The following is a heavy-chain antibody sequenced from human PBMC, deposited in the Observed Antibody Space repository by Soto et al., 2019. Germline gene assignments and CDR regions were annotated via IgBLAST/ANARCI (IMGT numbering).Heavy chain of an antibody. CDR2: ISAYNGNT. J-gene: IGHJ3*02. CDR1: GYTFTSYG. CDR3: ARGCSGGSCYWDDAFDI. V-gene: IGHV1-18*01. Sequence: GASVKVSCKASGYTFTSYGISWVRQAPGQGLEWMGWISAYNGNTNYAQKLQGRVTMTTDTSTSTAYMELRSLRSDDTAVYYCARGCSGGSCYWDDAFDIWGQGTMVTVSS. D-gene: IGHD2-15*01.